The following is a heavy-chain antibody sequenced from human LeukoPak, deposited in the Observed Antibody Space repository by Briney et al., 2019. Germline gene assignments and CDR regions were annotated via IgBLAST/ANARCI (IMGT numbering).Heavy chain of an antibody. CDR1: GCTFNSYT. CDR3: AGDYGGYGIYFDY. D-gene: IGHD4-17*01. V-gene: IGHV1-69*08. J-gene: IGHJ4*02. CDR2: IIPILGRA. Sequence: SVNFSCKASGCTFNSYTISCVRQAPGHGHEWIGRIIPILGRANYPQKFQGRVTITPDKPQSTPYILLSSLKSEAIADYYVAGDYGGYGIYFDYWGQGTLVTVSS.